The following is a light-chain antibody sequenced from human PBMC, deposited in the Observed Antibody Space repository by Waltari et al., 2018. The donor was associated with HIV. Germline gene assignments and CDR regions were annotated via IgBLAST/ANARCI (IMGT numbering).Light chain of an antibody. CDR3: QSYDSSLSVL. CDR2: GNT. J-gene: IGLJ2*01. Sequence: QSVLPQPPSVSGAPGQRVTISCTGSSPNIGAGTDVHWYQQLPGTAPNLLIYGNTNRPSGVPDRFSGSKSGTSASLAITGLQAEDEADYYCQSYDSSLSVLFGGGTKLTVL. CDR1: SPNIGAGTD. V-gene: IGLV1-40*01.